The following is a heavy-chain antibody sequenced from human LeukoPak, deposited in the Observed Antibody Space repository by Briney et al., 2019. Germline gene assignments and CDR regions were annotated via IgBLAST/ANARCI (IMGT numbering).Heavy chain of an antibody. Sequence: GRSLRLSCAASGFTFSSYAMHWVRQAPGKGLEWVAVISYDGSNKYYADSVKGRFTISRDNSKNTLYLQMNSLRAEDTAVYYCARGSSSGWYHGRFDPWGQGTLVTVSS. CDR3: ARGSSSGWYHGRFDP. CDR1: GFTFSSYA. CDR2: ISYDGSNK. J-gene: IGHJ5*02. D-gene: IGHD6-19*01. V-gene: IGHV3-30*04.